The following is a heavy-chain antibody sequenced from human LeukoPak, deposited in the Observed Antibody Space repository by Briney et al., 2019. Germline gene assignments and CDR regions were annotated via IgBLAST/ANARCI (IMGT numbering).Heavy chain of an antibody. CDR2: ISGCGGRT. Sequence: GGSLRLSCSASGFTFSSYAMSSVRQAPGKGLGWVSAISGCGGRTYYAASVKGRFNISRDNSKNMPYLRMNSLRAEDSAVYYCAWDIVVVPAARAPPYDYYGMDVWGQGTTVTVSS. CDR1: GFTFSSYA. J-gene: IGHJ6*02. D-gene: IGHD2-2*01. V-gene: IGHV3-23*01. CDR3: AWDIVVVPAARAPPYDYYGMDV.